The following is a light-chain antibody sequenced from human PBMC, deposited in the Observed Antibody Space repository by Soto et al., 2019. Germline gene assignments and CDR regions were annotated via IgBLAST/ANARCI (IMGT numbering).Light chain of an antibody. CDR1: HYVYSN. CDR2: RSS. CDR3: QQYQNLWT. Sequence: GFTESTATLSVSPGEGGTLSCTASHYVYSNVAWFQQRPGQAPRILIYRSSTSATGTPAMISSSGAGTEFTLTITSLQSEDSALDYYQQYQNLWTFCRGTKVDIK. J-gene: IGKJ1*01. V-gene: IGKV3-15*01.